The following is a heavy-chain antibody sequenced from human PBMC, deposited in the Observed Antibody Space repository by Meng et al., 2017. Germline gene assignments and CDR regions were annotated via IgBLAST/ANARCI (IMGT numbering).Heavy chain of an antibody. J-gene: IGHJ4*02. CDR2: INAYNGYT. CDR3: ATRGNPYLDC. CDR1: AHTLSSDG. Sequence: GQWVQSGAEVKKPGAAVKVSCNASAHTLSSDGFAWVRQAPGQGLEWMGWINAYNGYTDYAQKFLGRVTLTTDTSTNTGYMELRSLTSDDTAVYYCATRGNPYLDCWGQGTLVTVSS. V-gene: IGHV1-18*01.